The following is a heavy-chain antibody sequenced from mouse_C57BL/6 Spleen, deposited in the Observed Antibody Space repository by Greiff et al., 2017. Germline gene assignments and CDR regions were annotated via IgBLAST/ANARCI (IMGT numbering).Heavy chain of an antibody. J-gene: IGHJ2*01. CDR1: GFTFSSYT. CDR3: ARQFITTVVAYYFDY. CDR2: ISGGGGNT. D-gene: IGHD1-1*01. V-gene: IGHV5-9*01. Sequence: EVHLVESGGGLVKPGGSLKLSCAASGFTFSSYTMSWVRQTPEKRLEWVATISGGGGNTYYPDSVKGRFTISRDNAKNTLYLQMSSLRSEDTALYYCARQFITTVVAYYFDYWGQGTTLTVSS.